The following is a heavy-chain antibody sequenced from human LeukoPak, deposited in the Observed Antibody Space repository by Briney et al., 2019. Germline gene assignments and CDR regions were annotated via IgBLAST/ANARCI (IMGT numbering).Heavy chain of an antibody. D-gene: IGHD3-10*01. Sequence: ASVKVSCKASGYTFTSYGISWVRQAPGQGREWMGWISAYNGNTNYAQKLQGRVTMTTDTSTSTAYMELRSLRSDDTAVYYCARREGAFGEFYYFDYWGQGTLVTVSS. V-gene: IGHV1-18*01. CDR3: ARREGAFGEFYYFDY. CDR1: GYTFTSYG. CDR2: ISAYNGNT. J-gene: IGHJ4*02.